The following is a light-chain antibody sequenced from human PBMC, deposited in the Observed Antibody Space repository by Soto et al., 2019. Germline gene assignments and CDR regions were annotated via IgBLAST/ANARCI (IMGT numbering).Light chain of an antibody. CDR1: QSVSSN. Sequence: EIVMTQSPATLSVSPGERGTLSCRASQSVSSNLAWYQQKPGQAPRLLIYGASTRATGIPARFSGSGSGTEFTLTIGSLQSEDFAVYYCQQYNNWPRTFGQGTKVDI. CDR3: QQYNNWPRT. J-gene: IGKJ1*01. CDR2: GAS. V-gene: IGKV3-15*01.